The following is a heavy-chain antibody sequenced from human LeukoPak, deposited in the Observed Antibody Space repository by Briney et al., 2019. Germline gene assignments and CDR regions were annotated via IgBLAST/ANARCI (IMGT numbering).Heavy chain of an antibody. CDR3: AKVRGIAAAGPYYYYYMDV. CDR1: GYTFTGYY. V-gene: IGHV1-2*02. J-gene: IGHJ6*03. CDR2: INPNSGGT. Sequence: ASVKVSCKASGYTFTGYYMHWVRQAPGQGLEWMGWINPNSGGTNYAQKFQGRVTMTRDTSISTAYMGLSRLRSDDTAVYYCAKVRGIAAAGPYYYYYMDVWGKGTTVTVSS. D-gene: IGHD6-13*01.